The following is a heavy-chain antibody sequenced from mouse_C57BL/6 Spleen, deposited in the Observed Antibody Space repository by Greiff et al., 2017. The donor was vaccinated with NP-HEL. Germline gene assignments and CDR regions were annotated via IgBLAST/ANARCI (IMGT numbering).Heavy chain of an antibody. V-gene: IGHV1-9*01. Sequence: QVQLQQSGAELMKPGASVKLSCKATGYTFPGYWIEWVKQRPGHGLEWIGEILPGRGSTNYNEKFKGKATFTAVTSSNTAYMQLSSLKTEDAAIYYCARRGVYYDSLLDYWGQGTTLTVSS. D-gene: IGHD2-4*01. CDR3: ARRGVYYDSLLDY. CDR1: GYTFPGYW. J-gene: IGHJ2*01. CDR2: ILPGRGST.